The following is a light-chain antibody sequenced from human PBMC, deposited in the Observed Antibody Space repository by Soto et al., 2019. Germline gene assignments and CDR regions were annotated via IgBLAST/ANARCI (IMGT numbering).Light chain of an antibody. CDR3: SSYTRSSTLV. V-gene: IGLV2-14*01. Sequence: QSALTQPASVSGSPGQSITISCTGTSSDVGGYNYVSWYQQHPGKAPQLMIYDVSNRPPGVSNRFSGSKSGNTASLTISGHQAEDEADYYCSSYTRSSTLVFGGGTKVTVL. CDR1: SSDVGGYNY. CDR2: DVS. J-gene: IGLJ2*01.